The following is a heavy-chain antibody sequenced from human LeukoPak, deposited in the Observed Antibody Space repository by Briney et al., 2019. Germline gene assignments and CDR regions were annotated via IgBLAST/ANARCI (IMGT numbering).Heavy chain of an antibody. CDR2: ISGSGTDR. Sequence: GGSLRLSCAASGFTFSSYAMSWVRQAPGKGLEWVSGISGSGTDRAYADSVKGRFSISRDNSRGTLHLHMDSPRGEDTAIYYCAKDHEAHSYYATPADHWGQGTLVTVSS. V-gene: IGHV3-23*01. CDR3: AKDHEAHSYYATPADH. CDR1: GFTFSSYA. D-gene: IGHD2/OR15-2a*01. J-gene: IGHJ4*02.